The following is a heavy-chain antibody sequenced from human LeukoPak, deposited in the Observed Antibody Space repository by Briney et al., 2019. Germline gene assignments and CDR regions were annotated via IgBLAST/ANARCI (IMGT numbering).Heavy chain of an antibody. D-gene: IGHD4-23*01. V-gene: IGHV5-51*01. CDR3: ARRGNLDRDNYGGYYFDF. J-gene: IGHJ4*02. CDR1: GYTFSNYW. Sequence: GESLKISFKGSGYTFSNYWIAWVRQMPGKGLEWMGIIYPGDSEIRYSPSFQGQVAISADKSINTAYLQWSSLKASDTAMYYCARRGNLDRDNYGGYYFDFWGQGTLVTVSS. CDR2: IYPGDSEI.